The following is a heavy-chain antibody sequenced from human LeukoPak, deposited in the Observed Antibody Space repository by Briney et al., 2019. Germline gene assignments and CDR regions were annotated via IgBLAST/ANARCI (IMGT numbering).Heavy chain of an antibody. D-gene: IGHD3-22*01. CDR3: ARETRGIVDY. Sequence: GGSLRLSCAASGFTVSSNYMSWVRQAPGKGLEWVSVIYSGGSTYYADSVKGRFTISRDNSKNTLYLQMNSLRAEDTAVYCCARETRGIVDYWGQGTLVTVSS. CDR1: GFTVSSNY. V-gene: IGHV3-53*01. J-gene: IGHJ4*02. CDR2: IYSGGST.